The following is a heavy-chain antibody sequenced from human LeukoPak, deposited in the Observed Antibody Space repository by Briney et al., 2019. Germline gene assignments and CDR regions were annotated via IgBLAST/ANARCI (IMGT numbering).Heavy chain of an antibody. D-gene: IGHD4-17*01. CDR3: ASSVTPRRAFDI. V-gene: IGHV3-30*04. J-gene: IGHJ3*02. CDR1: GFTFSSYA. Sequence: GALRLSCAASGFTFSSYAMHWVRQAPGKGLEWVAVISYDGSNKYYADSVKGRFTISRDNSKNTLYLQMNSLRAEDTAVYYCASSVTPRRAFDIWGQGTMVTVSS. CDR2: ISYDGSNK.